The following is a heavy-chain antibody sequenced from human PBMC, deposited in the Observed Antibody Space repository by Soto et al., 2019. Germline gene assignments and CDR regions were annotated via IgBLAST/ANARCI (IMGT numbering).Heavy chain of an antibody. CDR1: GGSISSGGYY. Sequence: QVQLQESGPGLVKPSQTLSLTCTVSGGSISSGGYYWSWIRQHPGKGLEWIGYIYYSGSTYYNPSLKRRVTISVDTSKTQFSLKLRSVTAADTAVYYCAISSGYAAWFDPWGQGTLVTVSS. D-gene: IGHD3-22*01. V-gene: IGHV4-31*03. J-gene: IGHJ5*02. CDR3: AISSGYAAWFDP. CDR2: IYYSGST.